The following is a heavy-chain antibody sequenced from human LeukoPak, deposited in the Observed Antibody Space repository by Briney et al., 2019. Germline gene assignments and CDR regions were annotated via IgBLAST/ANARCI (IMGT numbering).Heavy chain of an antibody. J-gene: IGHJ4*02. CDR1: GFTFSSYV. V-gene: IGHV3-23*01. CDR3: AKMYSSGPRGYFDY. Sequence: GGSLRLSCAGSGFTFSSYVMSWVRQGPGKELEWVAAITGSSDSTYHADSVKGRFTISRDNSKNTLFLQMNSLRAEDTAVYYCAKMYSSGPRGYFDYWGQGTLVTVSS. CDR2: ITGSSDST. D-gene: IGHD6-19*01.